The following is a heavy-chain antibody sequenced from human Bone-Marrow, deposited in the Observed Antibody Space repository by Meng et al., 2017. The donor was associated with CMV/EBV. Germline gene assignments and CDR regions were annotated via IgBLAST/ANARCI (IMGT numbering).Heavy chain of an antibody. CDR1: GGSISSNSYY. CDR2: IYYSGST. J-gene: IGHJ6*02. Sequence: GSLRLSCSVSGGSISSNSYYWGWIRQPPGKGLEWIGTIYYSGSTYYKPSLKSRVTISADTSKNQLSLKLSSVTAADTAVYYCARDFGDFWSGYHSYYYYGMDVWGQGTTVTVSS. D-gene: IGHD3-3*01. CDR3: ARDFGDFWSGYHSYYYYGMDV. V-gene: IGHV4-39*07.